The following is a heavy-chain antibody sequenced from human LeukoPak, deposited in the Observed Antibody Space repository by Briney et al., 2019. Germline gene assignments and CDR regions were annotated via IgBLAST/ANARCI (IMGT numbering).Heavy chain of an antibody. CDR1: GFTFSSYA. J-gene: IGHJ4*02. CDR3: ARGRAGNYHDY. Sequence: PGGSLRLSCAASGFTFSSYAMHWVRQAPGKGLEWVAVISYDGGIKSYTDSAKGQFTISRDNPKNTLYLQLNGLGVEDTAVYYCARGRAGNYHDYWGQGTLVTVTS. V-gene: IGHV3-30-3*01. D-gene: IGHD1-7*01. CDR2: ISYDGGIK.